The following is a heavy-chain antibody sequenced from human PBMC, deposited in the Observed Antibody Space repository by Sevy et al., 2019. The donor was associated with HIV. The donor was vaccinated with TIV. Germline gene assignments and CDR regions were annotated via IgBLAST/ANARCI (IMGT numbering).Heavy chain of an antibody. CDR3: TRDAGYSTGWYPSDY. D-gene: IGHD6-19*01. CDR2: ISYDGSSK. V-gene: IGHV3-30-3*01. J-gene: IGHJ4*02. CDR1: GFSVSTHA. Sequence: GGSLRLSCAASGFSVSTHAMHWVRQAPGKGLEWVALISYDGSSKYYADSVKGRLTISRANSKNTRYLQMSSIRPDDTAAYYCTRDAGYSTGWYPSDYWGQGTLVTVSS.